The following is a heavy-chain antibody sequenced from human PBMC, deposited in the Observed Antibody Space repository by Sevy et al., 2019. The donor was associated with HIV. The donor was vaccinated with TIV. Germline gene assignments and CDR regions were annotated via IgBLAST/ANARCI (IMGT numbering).Heavy chain of an antibody. V-gene: IGHV5-51*01. J-gene: IGHJ4*02. CDR1: GYNFPNYG. Sequence: RGESLKISCKGSGYNFPNYGIAWVRQMPGKDLEWMGIIYPGDSDVRYSPSFQGQVTFSADKSISTAYLQWSSLKASDSAIYYCARGILDSYFDYWGQGTLVTVSS. CDR2: IYPGDSDV. CDR3: ARGILDSYFDY. D-gene: IGHD1-20*01.